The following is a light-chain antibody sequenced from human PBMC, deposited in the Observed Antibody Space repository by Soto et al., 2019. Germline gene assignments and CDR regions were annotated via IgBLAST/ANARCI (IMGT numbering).Light chain of an antibody. CDR2: ENN. V-gene: IGLV1-51*02. CDR1: SSKIGSDF. CDR3: AAWDTSRSGGV. J-gene: IGLJ3*02. Sequence: QSVLTQPPSVSAAPGQTVTISCSGSSSKIGSDFVSWYQQLPGTAPQLLIYENNKRPSGIPDRFSGSKSATSATLGITGLQTGDEADYYCAAWDTSRSGGVFGGGTKLTVL.